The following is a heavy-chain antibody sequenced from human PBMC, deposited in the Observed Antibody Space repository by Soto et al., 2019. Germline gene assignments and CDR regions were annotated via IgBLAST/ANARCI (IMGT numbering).Heavy chain of an antibody. CDR3: AKESMIVALDY. J-gene: IGHJ4*02. CDR1: GFTFSSYG. V-gene: IGHV3-30*18. Sequence: GGSLRLSCAASGFTFSSYGMHWVRQAPGKGLEWVAVISYDGSNKYYADSVKGRFTISRDNSKNTLYLQMNSLRAEDTAVYYCAKESMIVALDYWGQGTLVTVS. D-gene: IGHD3-22*01. CDR2: ISYDGSNK.